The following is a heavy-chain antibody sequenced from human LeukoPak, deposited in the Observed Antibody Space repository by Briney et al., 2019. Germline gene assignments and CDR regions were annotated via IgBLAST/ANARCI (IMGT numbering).Heavy chain of an antibody. Sequence: GGSLRLSCAASGFTFSSYEMNWVRQAPGRGLEWVSYISSSGSTIYYADSVKGRFTISRDNAKTSLYLQMSSLRVEDTAVYYCARGGSDSAWFWFYWGQGTLVTVSS. J-gene: IGHJ4*02. CDR3: ARGGSDSAWFWFY. CDR1: GFTFSSYE. D-gene: IGHD6-19*01. CDR2: ISSSGSTI. V-gene: IGHV3-48*03.